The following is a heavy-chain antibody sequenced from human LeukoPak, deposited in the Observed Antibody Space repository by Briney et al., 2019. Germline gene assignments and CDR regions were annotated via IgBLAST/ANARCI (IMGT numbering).Heavy chain of an antibody. J-gene: IGHJ3*02. V-gene: IGHV3-30*02. CDR2: IRYDGSNK. CDR1: GFTFSSYG. CDR3: AKDKGDAFDI. Sequence: PGGSLRLSCAASGFTFSSYGMHWVRQAPGKGLEWVAFIRYDGSNKYYAYSVKGRFTISRDNSKNTLYLQMNSLRAEDTAVYYCAKDKGDAFDIWGQGTMVTVSS.